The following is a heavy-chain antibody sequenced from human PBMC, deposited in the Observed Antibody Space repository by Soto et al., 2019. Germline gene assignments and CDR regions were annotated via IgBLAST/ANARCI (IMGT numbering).Heavy chain of an antibody. CDR2: ISYDGSNK. CDR1: GFTFSSYG. J-gene: IGHJ5*02. CDR3: AKEAYYDFWSGYYRQGDWFDP. Sequence: QVQLVESGGGVVQPGRSLRLSCAASGFTFSSYGMHWVRQAPGEGLEWVAVISYDGSNKYYADSVKGRFTISRDNSKNTLYLQMNSLRAEDTAVYYCAKEAYYDFWSGYYRQGDWFDPWGQGTLVTVSS. D-gene: IGHD3-3*01. V-gene: IGHV3-30*18.